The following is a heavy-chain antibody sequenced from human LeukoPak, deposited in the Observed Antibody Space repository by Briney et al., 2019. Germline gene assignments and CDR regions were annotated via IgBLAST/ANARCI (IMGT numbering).Heavy chain of an antibody. CDR1: GYTFTGYY. CDR3: ARAGGYCSSTSCLD. J-gene: IGHJ4*02. D-gene: IGHD2-2*01. CDR2: INPNSGGT. V-gene: IGHV1-2*02. Sequence: ASVKVSCKASGYTFTGYYMHWVRQAPGQGLEWMGWINPNSGGTNYAQKFQGRVTMTRDTSISTAYMELSRLRSDDTAVYYCARAGGYCSSTSCLDWGQGTLVTVSS.